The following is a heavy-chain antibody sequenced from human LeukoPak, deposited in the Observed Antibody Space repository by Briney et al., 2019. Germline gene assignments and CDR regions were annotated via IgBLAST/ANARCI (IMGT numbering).Heavy chain of an antibody. V-gene: IGHV3-74*01. CDR1: GFTFSRYW. CDR2: INRDGSYT. J-gene: IGHJ5*02. CDR3: AIFSPDSSGP. Sequence: PGGSLSLSCAASGFTFSRYWMHWVRKAPGKGLVWVSHINRDGSYTNYADSVKGRFTISRDNAKNTLSLQMNSLRAEDTAVYYCAIFSPDSSGPWGQGTLVTVSS. D-gene: IGHD3-22*01.